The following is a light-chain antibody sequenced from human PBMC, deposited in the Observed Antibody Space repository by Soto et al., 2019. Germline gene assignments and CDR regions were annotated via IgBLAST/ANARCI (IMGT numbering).Light chain of an antibody. CDR2: GAS. J-gene: IGKJ4*01. CDR1: QSVSSS. Sequence: EIVMTQSPATLSVSPGERATLPCRASQSVSSSLAWYQHKPGQAPRLLIYGASTRATGVPARFSGSGSGTEFTLTISSLQSEDFAVYYCQQYNKWPLTFGGGTKV. V-gene: IGKV3-15*01. CDR3: QQYNKWPLT.